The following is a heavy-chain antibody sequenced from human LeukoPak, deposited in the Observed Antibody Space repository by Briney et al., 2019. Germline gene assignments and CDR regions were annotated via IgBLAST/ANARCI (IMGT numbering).Heavy chain of an antibody. Sequence: GGSLRLSCAASGFTFDDYAMHWVRQAPGKGLEWVSLISWGGGSTYYADSVKGRFTISRDNSKNSLYLQMNSLRAEDTALYYCAKDSNSDRGGNYYYYMDVWGKGTTVTVSS. CDR3: AKDSNSDRGGNYYYYMDV. V-gene: IGHV3-43D*03. J-gene: IGHJ6*03. CDR2: ISWGGGST. D-gene: IGHD3-10*01. CDR1: GFTFDDYA.